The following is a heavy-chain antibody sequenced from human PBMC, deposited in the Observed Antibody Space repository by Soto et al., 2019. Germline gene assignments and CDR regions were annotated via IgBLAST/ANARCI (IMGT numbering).Heavy chain of an antibody. Sequence: QVQLVQSGAEVKKPGASVKVSCKASGYTFTSYDINWVRQATGQGLEWMGWMNPNSGNTGYAQKFQGRFTMTSTTSIGTAYRELSSMRAEDTAVYYCARSGRYYDYVWGSYRYSWFDPWGQGTLVTVSS. V-gene: IGHV1-8*01. CDR3: ARSGRYYDYVWGSYRYSWFDP. J-gene: IGHJ5*02. CDR2: MNPNSGNT. D-gene: IGHD3-16*02. CDR1: GYTFTSYD.